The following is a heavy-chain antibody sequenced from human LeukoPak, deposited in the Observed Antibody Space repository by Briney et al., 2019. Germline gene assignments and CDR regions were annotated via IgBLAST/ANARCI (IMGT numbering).Heavy chain of an antibody. D-gene: IGHD2-2*01. CDR2: IYPGDSDT. V-gene: IGHV5-51*01. Sequence: GESLKISCKGSGYSFTSYWIGWVRQMPGNGLEWMGIIYPGDSDTRYSPSFQGQVTISADKSISTAYLQWSSLKASDTAMYYCARRVGYCSSTSCYWYFDYWGQGTLVTVSS. J-gene: IGHJ4*02. CDR3: ARRVGYCSSTSCYWYFDY. CDR1: GYSFTSYW.